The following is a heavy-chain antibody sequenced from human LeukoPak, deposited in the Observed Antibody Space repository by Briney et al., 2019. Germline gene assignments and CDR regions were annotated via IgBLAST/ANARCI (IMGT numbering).Heavy chain of an antibody. D-gene: IGHD3-22*01. CDR2: ISGGGDST. Sequence: QPGGSLRLSCAASGFTFSSYAMSWVRQTPGKGLEWVSSISGGGDSTYYVDSVKGRFTISRDNSKNTLYLQMNSLRAEDTAVYYCARGRYYDPYGMDVWGQGTTVTVSS. CDR1: GFTFSSYA. J-gene: IGHJ6*02. CDR3: ARGRYYDPYGMDV. V-gene: IGHV3-23*01.